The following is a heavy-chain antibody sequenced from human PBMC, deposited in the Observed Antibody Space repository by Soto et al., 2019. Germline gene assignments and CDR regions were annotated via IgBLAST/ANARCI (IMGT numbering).Heavy chain of an antibody. V-gene: IGHV4-39*01. D-gene: IGHD1-26*01. Sequence: PSETLSLTCTVSGGSISSSSYYWGWIRQPPGKGLEWIGSIYYSGSTYYNPSLKSRVTISVDTSKNQFSLKLSSVTAADTAVYYCARRVSGSYYSPGFDYWGQGTLVTVSS. J-gene: IGHJ4*02. CDR2: IYYSGST. CDR1: GGSISSSSYY. CDR3: ARRVSGSYYSPGFDY.